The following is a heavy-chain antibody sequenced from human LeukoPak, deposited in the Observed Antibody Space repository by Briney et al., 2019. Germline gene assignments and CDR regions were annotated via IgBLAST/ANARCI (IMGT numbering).Heavy chain of an antibody. CDR1: GGSISSSNG. V-gene: IGHV4-4*02. Sequence: PSETLSLTCAVSGGSISSSNGWSWVRQSPGKGLEWIGEIYHSGNTKYNPSLKSRVTISVDKSKNQFSLKLTSVTAADTALYYCAREYYYDSGGYYRGWGQGTLVTVSS. D-gene: IGHD3-22*01. CDR3: AREYYYDSGGYYRG. J-gene: IGHJ4*02. CDR2: IYHSGNT.